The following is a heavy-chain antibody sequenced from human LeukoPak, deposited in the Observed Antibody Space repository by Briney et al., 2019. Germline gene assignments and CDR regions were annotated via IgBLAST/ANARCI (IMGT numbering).Heavy chain of an antibody. D-gene: IGHD3-3*01. Sequence: GGSLRLSCAASGFTFSSYWMYWVRQTPGKGLVWVSRITTDGSSTIYADSVKGRFTISRDNSKNTLYLQMNSLRAEDTAVYYCARGLDFWSGLGYMDVWGKGTTVTVSS. V-gene: IGHV3-74*01. J-gene: IGHJ6*03. CDR3: ARGLDFWSGLGYMDV. CDR1: GFTFSSYW. CDR2: ITTDGSST.